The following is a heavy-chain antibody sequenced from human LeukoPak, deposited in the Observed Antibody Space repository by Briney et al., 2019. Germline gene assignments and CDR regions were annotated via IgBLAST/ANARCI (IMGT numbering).Heavy chain of an antibody. CDR1: GFTFSSYW. D-gene: IGHD3-16*01. CDR2: INSDGSST. J-gene: IGHJ4*02. CDR3: ARGRLGGFFDY. Sequence: GGSLRLSCAASGFTFSSYWMHWVRQAPGKGLVWVSRINSDGSSTNYADSVKDRFTISRDNAKNTLYLQMNSLRAEDTAVYYCARGRLGGFFDYWGQGTLVTVSS. V-gene: IGHV3-74*01.